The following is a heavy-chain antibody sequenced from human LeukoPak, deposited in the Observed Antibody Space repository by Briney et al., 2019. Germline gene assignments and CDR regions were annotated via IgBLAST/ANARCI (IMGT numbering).Heavy chain of an antibody. CDR1: GGSFSSSSS. CDR3: ARAPGIDPEDY. Sequence: SVKVSCKASGGSFSSSSSISWVRQAPGQGLEWIGRIVPLHGSTTFAQRFKDRVTITADESTSTAYMELSSLRSEDTAVYYCARAPGIDPEDYWGQGTLVTVSS. CDR2: IVPLHGST. J-gene: IGHJ4*02. V-gene: IGHV1-69*11. D-gene: IGHD6-13*01.